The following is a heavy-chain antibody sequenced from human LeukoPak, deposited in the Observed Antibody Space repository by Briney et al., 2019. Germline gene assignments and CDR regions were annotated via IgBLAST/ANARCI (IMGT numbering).Heavy chain of an antibody. CDR1: GFTFSSYG. CDR2: IRYDGSNK. CDR3: ASNRSSPLDY. D-gene: IGHD6-6*01. J-gene: IGHJ4*02. Sequence: GGSLRLSCAASGFTFSSYGMHRVRQAPGKGLEWVAFIRYDGSNKYYADSVKGRFTISRDNSKNTLYLQMNSLRAEDTAVYYCASNRSSPLDYWGQGTLVTVSS. V-gene: IGHV3-30*02.